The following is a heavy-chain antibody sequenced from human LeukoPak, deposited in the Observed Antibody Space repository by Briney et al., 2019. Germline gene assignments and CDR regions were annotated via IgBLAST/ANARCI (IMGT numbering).Heavy chain of an antibody. Sequence: PSETLSLTCTVSGGSISSYYWSWIRQPPGKGLEWIGYIYYSGSTNYNPSLKSRVPISVDTSKNQFALKLSSVTAADTAVYYCARDQPSYYGSGSYYKRGAWFDPWGQGTLVTVSS. CDR2: IYYSGST. V-gene: IGHV4-59*01. CDR1: GGSISSYY. J-gene: IGHJ5*02. CDR3: ARDQPSYYGSGSYYKRGAWFDP. D-gene: IGHD3-10*01.